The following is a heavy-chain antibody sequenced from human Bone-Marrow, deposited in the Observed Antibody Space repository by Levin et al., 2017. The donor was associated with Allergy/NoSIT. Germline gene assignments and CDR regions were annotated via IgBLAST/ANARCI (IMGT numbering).Heavy chain of an antibody. CDR2: IYYSGST. CDR1: GGSISSSSYY. Sequence: PSETLSLTCTVSGGSISSSSYYWGWIRQPPGKGLEWIGSIYYSGSTYYNPSLKSRVTISVDTSKNQFSLKLSSVTAADTAVYYCAREGGYCSSTSCFDYWGQGTLVTVSS. V-gene: IGHV4-39*07. D-gene: IGHD2-2*01. CDR3: AREGGYCSSTSCFDY. J-gene: IGHJ4*02.